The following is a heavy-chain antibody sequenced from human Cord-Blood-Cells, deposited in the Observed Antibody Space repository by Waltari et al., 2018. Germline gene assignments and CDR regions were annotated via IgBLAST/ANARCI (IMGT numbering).Heavy chain of an antibody. D-gene: IGHD3-3*01. CDR2: IYYSGST. Sequence: QLQLQESGPGLVKPSETLSLTCTVSGGSISSSSYYWGWIRQPPGKGLEWIGSIYYSGSTYYNPALKRRVTISVDTSKNQFSLKLSSVTAADTAVYYCARSPSRFLEWLLGYFDYWGQGTLVTVSS. J-gene: IGHJ4*02. CDR1: GGSISSSSYY. V-gene: IGHV4-39*01. CDR3: ARSPSRFLEWLLGYFDY.